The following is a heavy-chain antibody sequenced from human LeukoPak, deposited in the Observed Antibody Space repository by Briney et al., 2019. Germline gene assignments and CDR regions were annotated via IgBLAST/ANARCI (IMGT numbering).Heavy chain of an antibody. CDR1: GFTFSSYS. D-gene: IGHD1-7*01. Sequence: GGSLRLSCAASGFTFSSYSMNWVRQAPGKGLEWVANIKEDGRDKHYVDSVEGRFTISRDNAKSSLYLEMNSLRAEDTAVYYCARDDDWNYEDYWGQGTLVTVSS. CDR3: ARDDDWNYEDY. CDR2: IKEDGRDK. V-gene: IGHV3-7*01. J-gene: IGHJ4*02.